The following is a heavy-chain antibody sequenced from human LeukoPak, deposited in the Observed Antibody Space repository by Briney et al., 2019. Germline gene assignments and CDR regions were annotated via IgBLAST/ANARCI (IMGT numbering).Heavy chain of an antibody. D-gene: IGHD4-11*01. V-gene: IGHV1-69*02. Sequence: SVKVSCKASGGTFSSYTISWVRQAPGQGLEWMGRIIPILGIANYAQKFQGRVTITADKSTTTAYMELSSLRSEDTAVYYCARTTTVTREYFQHWGQGTLVTVSS. CDR1: GGTFSSYT. CDR3: ARTTTVTREYFQH. CDR2: IIPILGIA. J-gene: IGHJ1*01.